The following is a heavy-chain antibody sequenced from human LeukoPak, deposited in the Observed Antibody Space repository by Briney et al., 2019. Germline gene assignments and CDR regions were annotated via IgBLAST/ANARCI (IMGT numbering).Heavy chain of an antibody. CDR1: GFTFSDYA. CDR2: ISGSGGST. J-gene: IGHJ4*02. V-gene: IGHV3-23*01. D-gene: IGHD5-18*01. Sequence: QPGGSLRLSCAASGFTFSDYAMSWVRQAPGKGLEWVSGISGSGGSTYYADSVKGRFTISRDNSKNTLYLQMNSLRAEDTAVYYCAKDETAMVSLHLRAFDYWGQGTLVTVSS. CDR3: AKDETAMVSLHLRAFDY.